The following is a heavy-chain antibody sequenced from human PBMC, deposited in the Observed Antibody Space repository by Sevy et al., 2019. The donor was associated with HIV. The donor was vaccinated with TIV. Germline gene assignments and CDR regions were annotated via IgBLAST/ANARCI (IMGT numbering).Heavy chain of an antibody. CDR2: INPDGGES. CDR3: ARGTYYYDSGFFYPFDY. D-gene: IGHD3-16*01. Sequence: GGSLRLSCVVSGLTSRTYWMHWVRRAPGKGLEWVASINPDGGESYYVASVKGQFTISRDNTKNSLYLQMTSLRPKDTAAYYYARGTYYYDSGFFYPFDYWGQGTLVTVSS. J-gene: IGHJ4*02. CDR1: GLTSRTYW. V-gene: IGHV3-7*01.